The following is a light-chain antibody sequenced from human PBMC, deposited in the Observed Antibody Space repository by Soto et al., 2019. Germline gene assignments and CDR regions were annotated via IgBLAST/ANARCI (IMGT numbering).Light chain of an antibody. V-gene: IGLV1-40*01. Sequence: QSVLTQPPSVSCAPGQRVTISFTGSSSNIGAGYDVHWYQQLPGTAPKLLLYGNSNRPSGVPDRFSGSKSGTSASLAITGLQAEDQADYYCQSYDSSLRVFGGGTQLTVL. CDR1: SSNIGAGYD. CDR2: GNS. CDR3: QSYDSSLRV. J-gene: IGLJ2*01.